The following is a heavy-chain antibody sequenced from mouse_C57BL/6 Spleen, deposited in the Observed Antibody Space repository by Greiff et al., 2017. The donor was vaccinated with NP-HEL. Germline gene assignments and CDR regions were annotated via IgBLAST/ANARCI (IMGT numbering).Heavy chain of an antibody. V-gene: IGHV1-15*01. CDR1: GYTFTDYE. CDR2: IDPETGGT. Sequence: VQLQQSGAELVRPGASVTLSCKASGYTFTDYEMHWVKQTPVHGLEWNGAIDPETGGTAYNQKFKGKAILTADKSSSTAYMELRSLTSEDSAVYYCTRLGSNYYFDYWGQGTTLTVSS. J-gene: IGHJ2*01. D-gene: IGHD2-5*01. CDR3: TRLGSNYYFDY.